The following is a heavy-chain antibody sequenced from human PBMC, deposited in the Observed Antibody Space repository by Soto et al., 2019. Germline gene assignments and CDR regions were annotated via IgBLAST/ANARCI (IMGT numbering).Heavy chain of an antibody. Sequence: GGSLRLSCSASGLTFSSYAMHWVRQAPGKGLEYVSAISSNGGSTYYADSVKGRFTISRDNSKNTLYLQMSSLRAEDTAVYYCVKDGETVAGTEYYYYYYGMDVWGQGTTVTVSS. V-gene: IGHV3-64D*08. CDR2: ISSNGGST. D-gene: IGHD6-19*01. CDR3: VKDGETVAGTEYYYYYYGMDV. CDR1: GLTFSSYA. J-gene: IGHJ6*02.